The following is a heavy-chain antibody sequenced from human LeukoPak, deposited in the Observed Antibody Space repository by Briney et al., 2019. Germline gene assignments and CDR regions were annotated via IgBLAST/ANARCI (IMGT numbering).Heavy chain of an antibody. Sequence: GGSLRLSCAASGFTFDDYAMHWVRQAPGKGLEWVSGISWNSGSIGYADSVKGRFTISRDNAKNSLYLQMNSLRAEDTALYYCAKDIGYCSGGSCRYYYYGMDVWGQGTTVTVSS. D-gene: IGHD2-15*01. CDR2: ISWNSGSI. V-gene: IGHV3-9*01. CDR1: GFTFDDYA. J-gene: IGHJ6*02. CDR3: AKDIGYCSGGSCRYYYYGMDV.